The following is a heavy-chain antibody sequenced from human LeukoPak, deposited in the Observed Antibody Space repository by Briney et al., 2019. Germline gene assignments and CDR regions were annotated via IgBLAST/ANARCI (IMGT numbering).Heavy chain of an antibody. D-gene: IGHD5-12*01. Sequence: QTGGSLRLSCAASGFAFSSFWMTWVRQAPGKGLEWVANINQDGSKKYYVDSVKGRFTISRDNAKNSVYLQMNSLRAEDTAVYYCARDGGVSGYDLLDYWGQGTLVTVSS. CDR1: GFAFSSFW. CDR2: INQDGSKK. V-gene: IGHV3-7*01. CDR3: ARDGGVSGYDLLDY. J-gene: IGHJ4*02.